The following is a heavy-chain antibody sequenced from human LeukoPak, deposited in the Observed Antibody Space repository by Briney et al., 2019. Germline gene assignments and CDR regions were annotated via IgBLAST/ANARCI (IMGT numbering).Heavy chain of an antibody. D-gene: IGHD3-22*01. CDR1: GGGFTFTSHA. J-gene: IGHJ3*01. V-gene: IGHV1-69*13. CDR2: LIPIYGSA. Sequence: SVKVSCKASGGGFTFTSHAISWVRQAPGQGLEWMGGLIPIYGSAKYAQKFQGRLRITSDESTRTVYMELSSLRPEDSAVHYCAGFFYDNSGDAFDLWGPGTMVTVSS. CDR3: AGFFYDNSGDAFDL.